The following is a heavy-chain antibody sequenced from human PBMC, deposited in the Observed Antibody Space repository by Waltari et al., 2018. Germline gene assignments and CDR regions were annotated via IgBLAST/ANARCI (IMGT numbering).Heavy chain of an antibody. D-gene: IGHD2-15*01. CDR3: ATPYCSCGSCYSSRWFDP. CDR1: GGTFSSYA. Sequence: QVQLVQSGAEVKKPGSSVKVSCKASGGTFSSYAISWVRQAPGQGLEWMGRSIPIFGQANYAQKCHGRVTITADKSTSTSYLELSSLRSQDTAVYYCATPYCSCGSCYSSRWFDPWGQGTLVIVSS. J-gene: IGHJ5*02. V-gene: IGHV1-69*14. CDR2: SIPIFGQA.